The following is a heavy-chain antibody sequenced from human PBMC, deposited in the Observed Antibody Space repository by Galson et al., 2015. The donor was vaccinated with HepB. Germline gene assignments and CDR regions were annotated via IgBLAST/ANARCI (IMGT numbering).Heavy chain of an antibody. D-gene: IGHD1-26*01. V-gene: IGHV3-30-3*01. CDR2: ISYDGSNK. CDR3: ARDPGHSGSYEAGGNAFDI. CDR1: GFTFSSYA. Sequence: SLRLSCAASGFTFSSYAMHWVRQAPGKGLEWVAVISYDGSNKYYADSVKGRFTISRDNSKNTLYLQMNSLRAEDTAVYYCARDPGHSGSYEAGGNAFDIWGQGTMVTVSS. J-gene: IGHJ3*02.